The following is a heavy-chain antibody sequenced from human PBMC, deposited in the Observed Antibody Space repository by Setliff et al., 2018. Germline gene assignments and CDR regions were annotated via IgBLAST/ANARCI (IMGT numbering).Heavy chain of an antibody. CDR2: INPSSGAT. CDR1: GYTFTGYY. J-gene: IGHJ3*02. Sequence: ASVKVSCKASGYTFTGYYMYWVRQAPGQGLEWMGRINPSSGATNYAQKFRGRVTMTSDTSISTAYMELGRLRSDDTAVYFCARDGGGDSDAFDIWGQGTMVTVSS. D-gene: IGHD3-16*01. V-gene: IGHV1-2*06. CDR3: ARDGGGDSDAFDI.